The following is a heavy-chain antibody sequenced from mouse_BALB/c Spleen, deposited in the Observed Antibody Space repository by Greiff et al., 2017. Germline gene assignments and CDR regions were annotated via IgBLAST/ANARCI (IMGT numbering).Heavy chain of an antibody. V-gene: IGHV5-6*02. CDR1: GFTFSSYG. D-gene: IGHD5-5*01. CDR3: ARHDYLYFDV. J-gene: IGHJ1*01. CDR2: ISSGGSYT. Sequence: DVKLVESGGDLVKPGGSLKLSCAASGFTFSSYGMSWVRQTPDKRLEWVATISSGGSYTYYPDSVKGRFTISRDNAKNTLYLQMSSLKSEDTAMYYCARHDYLYFDVWGAGTTVTVSS.